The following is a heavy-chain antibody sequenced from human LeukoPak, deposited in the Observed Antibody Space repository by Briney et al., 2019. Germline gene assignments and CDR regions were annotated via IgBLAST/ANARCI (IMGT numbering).Heavy chain of an antibody. J-gene: IGHJ5*02. CDR3: ARRPVEMAAIREDNWFDP. D-gene: IGHD5-24*01. CDR2: ISYSGST. Sequence: PSETLSLTCTVSGVSISTYYWTWIRQPPGKGLEWIGYISYSGSTNYNPSPKSRVTISVDTSKNQFSLKLSSVTAADTAVYYCARRPVEMAAIREDNWFDPWDQGTLVTVSS. V-gene: IGHV4-59*08. CDR1: GVSISTYY.